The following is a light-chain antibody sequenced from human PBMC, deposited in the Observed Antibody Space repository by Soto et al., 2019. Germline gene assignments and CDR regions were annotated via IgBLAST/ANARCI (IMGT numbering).Light chain of an antibody. V-gene: IGKV3-15*01. CDR3: QQYNNWAT. CDR2: GAS. J-gene: IGKJ1*01. CDR1: QSVSSN. Sequence: EIVMTQSPATLSVSPGERATLSCRASQSVSSNLAWYQQKPGQAPRLLIYGASTRATGIPARFSGSGSGTEFTLTISSLQSEDFAVYYCQQYNNWATFGQGTKVDNK.